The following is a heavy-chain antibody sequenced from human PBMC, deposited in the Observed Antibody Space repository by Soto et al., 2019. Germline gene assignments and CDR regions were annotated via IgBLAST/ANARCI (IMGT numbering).Heavy chain of an antibody. CDR1: GGSISSYY. CDR3: ARECEDDQYYYGMDV. D-gene: IGHD1-1*01. Sequence: SETLSLTCTVSGGSISSYYWSWIRQPPGKGLEWIGYIYYSGSTNYNPSLKSRVTISVDTSKNQFSLKLSSVTAADTAVYYCARECEDDQYYYGMDVWGQGTTVTVSS. CDR2: IYYSGST. J-gene: IGHJ6*02. V-gene: IGHV4-59*01.